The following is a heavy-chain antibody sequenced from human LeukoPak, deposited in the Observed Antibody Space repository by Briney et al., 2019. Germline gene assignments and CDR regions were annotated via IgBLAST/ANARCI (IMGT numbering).Heavy chain of an antibody. CDR1: GFTFSSYW. V-gene: IGHV3-7*01. Sequence: GGSLRLSCAASGFTFSSYWMSWVRQAPGKGLEWVANIKQDGSEKYYVDSVKGRFTISRDNAKNSLYLQMNSLRAEDTAVYYCARDFYDFWSGYTSLGIDYWGQGTLVTVSS. J-gene: IGHJ4*02. CDR2: IKQDGSEK. D-gene: IGHD3-3*01. CDR3: ARDFYDFWSGYTSLGIDY.